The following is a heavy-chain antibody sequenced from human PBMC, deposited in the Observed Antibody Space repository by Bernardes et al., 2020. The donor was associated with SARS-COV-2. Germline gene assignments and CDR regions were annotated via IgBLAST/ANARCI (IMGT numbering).Heavy chain of an antibody. V-gene: IGHV3-21*01. D-gene: IGHD1-26*01. CDR2: ISSSSSYI. Sequence: GGSLRLSCAASGFTFSSYSMNWVRQAPGKGLEWVSSISSSSSYIYYADSVKGRFTISRDNAKNSLYLQMNSQRAEDTAVYYCARVRGGSYAHPGFDYWGQGTLVTVSS. J-gene: IGHJ4*02. CDR3: ARVRGGSYAHPGFDY. CDR1: GFTFSSYS.